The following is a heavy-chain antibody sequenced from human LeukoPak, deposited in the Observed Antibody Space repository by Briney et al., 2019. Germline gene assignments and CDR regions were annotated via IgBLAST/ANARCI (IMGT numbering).Heavy chain of an antibody. J-gene: IGHJ4*02. D-gene: IGHD4-17*01. Sequence: PGGSLRLNCAASGFTFTTYSMNWVRQAPGKGLEWVSSISSNGDYIYYADSLKGRFTISRDNAKNSLYLQMNSLRAEDTAVYYCARDQYGDYANDYWGRGTLVTVSS. CDR2: ISSNGDYI. V-gene: IGHV3-21*01. CDR3: ARDQYGDYANDY. CDR1: GFTFTTYS.